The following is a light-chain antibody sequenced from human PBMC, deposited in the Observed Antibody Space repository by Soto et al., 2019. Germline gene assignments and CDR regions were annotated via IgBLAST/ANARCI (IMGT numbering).Light chain of an antibody. V-gene: IGKV3-15*01. CDR2: RAS. Sequence: EIVMTQSPATLSVSPGERATLSCRASQSVSSNLAWYQQKPGQAPRLLIYRASTRATGIPTRFSGSGSGTEFTLTISSSQSEDVAVYYCQQYKNWPCTWTFGQGTKVEIK. CDR3: QQYKNWPCTWT. CDR1: QSVSSN. J-gene: IGKJ1*01.